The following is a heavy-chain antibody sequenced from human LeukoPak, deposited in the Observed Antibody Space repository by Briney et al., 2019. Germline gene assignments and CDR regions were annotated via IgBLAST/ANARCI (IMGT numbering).Heavy chain of an antibody. D-gene: IGHD6-13*01. Sequence: PGGSLRLSCAASGFSFDKCWMSWVRQAPGKGLEWVANVKHDGSVEQYVDSAKGRFTISRENAKNSVYLQMDSLRAEDTAVYFCVSQEVVPHWGQGTLVTVSS. V-gene: IGHV3-7*01. CDR2: VKHDGSVE. CDR3: VSQEVVPH. J-gene: IGHJ4*02. CDR1: GFSFDKCW.